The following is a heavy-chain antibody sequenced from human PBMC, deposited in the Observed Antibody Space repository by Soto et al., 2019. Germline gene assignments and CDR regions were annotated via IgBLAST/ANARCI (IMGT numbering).Heavy chain of an antibody. J-gene: IGHJ4*02. CDR2: ISGSGGST. Sequence: PGGSLRLSCAASGFTFSSYAMSWVRQAPGKGLEWVSAISGSGGSTYYADSVKGRFTISRDNSKNTLYLQMNSLRAEDTAVYYCAKFSPSYCSGGSCYLSYFYYWGQGTLVTVSS. CDR1: GFTFSSYA. CDR3: AKFSPSYCSGGSCYLSYFYY. V-gene: IGHV3-23*01. D-gene: IGHD2-15*01.